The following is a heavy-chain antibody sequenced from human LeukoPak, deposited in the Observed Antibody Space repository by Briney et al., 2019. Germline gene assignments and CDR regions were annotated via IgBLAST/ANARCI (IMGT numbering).Heavy chain of an antibody. CDR1: GYSFTSYA. CDR2: INAGNGNT. CDR3: ARVYCSSTSCHYYFDY. Sequence: ASVKVSCKASGYSFTSYAIHWVRQAPGQRLERMGWINAGNGNTEYSQKFQGRVTITRDTSASTAYMELSSLRSEDTAVYYCARVYCSSTSCHYYFDYWGQGTLVTVSS. J-gene: IGHJ4*02. D-gene: IGHD2-2*01. V-gene: IGHV1-3*01.